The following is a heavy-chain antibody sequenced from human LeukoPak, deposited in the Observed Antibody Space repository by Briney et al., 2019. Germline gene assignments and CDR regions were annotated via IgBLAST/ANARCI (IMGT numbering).Heavy chain of an antibody. Sequence: SETLSLTCTVSGGSISSSGYYWGWIRQPPGKGLEWIGSIYYSGSTNYNPSLKSRVTISVDTSKNQFSLKLSSVTAADTAVYYCARAKSGYGKYYFDYWGRGTLVTVSS. CDR2: IYYSGST. J-gene: IGHJ4*02. D-gene: IGHD5-12*01. CDR3: ARAKSGYGKYYFDY. CDR1: GGSISSSGYY. V-gene: IGHV4-39*07.